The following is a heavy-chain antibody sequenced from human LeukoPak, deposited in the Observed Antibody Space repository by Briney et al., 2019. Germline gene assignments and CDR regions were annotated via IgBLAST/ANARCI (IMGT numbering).Heavy chain of an antibody. D-gene: IGHD3-9*01. Sequence: GGSVRLSCAASGFTFSSYDMSWVRQAPGKGLEWVSAISGSGGSTYYADSVKGRFTISRDNSKNTLYLQMNSLRAEDTAVYYCAKDGPNYDILTGYYPMGLFDYWGQGTLVTVSS. J-gene: IGHJ4*02. CDR2: ISGSGGST. V-gene: IGHV3-23*01. CDR1: GFTFSSYD. CDR3: AKDGPNYDILTGYYPMGLFDY.